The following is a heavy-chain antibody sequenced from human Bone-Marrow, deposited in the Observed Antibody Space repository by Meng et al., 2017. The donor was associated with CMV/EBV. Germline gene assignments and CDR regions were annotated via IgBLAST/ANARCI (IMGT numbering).Heavy chain of an antibody. Sequence: GESLKISCTASGFTFGDYAMSWVRQAPGKGLEWVSGINWNGGSTGYADSVKGRFTISRDNAKNSLYLQMNSLRAEDTALYYCARTLTTSYYYGMDVWGQGTTVTVSS. CDR2: INWNGGST. D-gene: IGHD4-11*01. J-gene: IGHJ6*02. CDR3: ARTLTTSYYYGMDV. V-gene: IGHV3-20*04. CDR1: GFTFGDYA.